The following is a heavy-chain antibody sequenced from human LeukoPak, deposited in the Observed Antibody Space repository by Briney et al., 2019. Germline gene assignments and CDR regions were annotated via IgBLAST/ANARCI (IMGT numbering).Heavy chain of an antibody. V-gene: IGHV3-48*03. CDR1: GFTFSSYE. CDR2: ISNSGSTI. D-gene: IGHD2-2*01. J-gene: IGHJ5*02. CDR3: ASGGDCSSTSCPMGWFDP. Sequence: GGSLRLFCAASGFTFSSYEMNWVRQAPGKGLECGSYISNSGSTIYYADSVKGRFTISRDNAKNSLYLQMNSLRAEDTAVYYCASGGDCSSTSCPMGWFDPWGQGTLVTVSS.